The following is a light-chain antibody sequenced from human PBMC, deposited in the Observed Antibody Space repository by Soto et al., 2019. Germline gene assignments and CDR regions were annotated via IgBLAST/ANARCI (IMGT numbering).Light chain of an antibody. J-gene: IGLJ1*01. CDR3: QSYDRTLSARYV. CDR2: GNI. CDR1: SSNIGAGYD. Sequence: QSVLTQPPSVSGAPGRRVTISCTGSSSNIGAGYDVHWYQQRPGTAPKLLIFGNINRPSGVPDRFSGSKSGTSASLAITGLQAEDEGDYYCQSYDRTLSARYVFGTGTKVTVL. V-gene: IGLV1-40*01.